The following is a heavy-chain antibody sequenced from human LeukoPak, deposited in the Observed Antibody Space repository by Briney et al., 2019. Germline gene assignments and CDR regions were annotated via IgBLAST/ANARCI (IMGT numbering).Heavy chain of an antibody. D-gene: IGHD3-10*01. CDR3: ARAGREGSGSYGTYGMDV. CDR2: IYYGRST. V-gene: IGHV4-39*07. CDR1: GGSITSDNYY. J-gene: IGHJ6*02. Sequence: SETLSLTCTVSGGSITSDNYYWGWIRQPPGKGLEYIGSIYYGRSTYYSPSLKSRVTISLDTSKNQFSLKLTSVTAADTAVYYCARAGREGSGSYGTYGMDVWGQGTTVTVSS.